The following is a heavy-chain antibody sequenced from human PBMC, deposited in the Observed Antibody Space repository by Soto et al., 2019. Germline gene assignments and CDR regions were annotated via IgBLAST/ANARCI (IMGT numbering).Heavy chain of an antibody. J-gene: IGHJ3*02. D-gene: IGHD6-19*01. CDR3: AKGFGHTVAGTGGDAFDI. V-gene: IGHV3-23*01. CDR1: GYTFSSYA. Sequence: PGESLRLSCAASGYTFSSYAMSWVRQAPGKGLEWVSAISGSGGSTYYADSVKGRFTISRDKSKNTLYLQMNSLRAEDTAVYYCAKGFGHTVAGTGGDAFDIWGQGTMVTVS. CDR2: ISGSGGST.